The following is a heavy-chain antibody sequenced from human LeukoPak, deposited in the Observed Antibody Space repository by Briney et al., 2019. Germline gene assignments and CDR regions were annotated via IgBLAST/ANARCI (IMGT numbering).Heavy chain of an antibody. Sequence: SETLSLTCTVSGGSISSGDYYWSWIRQPPGKGLEWIGYIYYSGSTYYNPSLKSRVTISVDTSKNQFSLKLSSVTAADTAVYYCARGPATWELAYYYYYGMDVWGQGTTVTVSS. V-gene: IGHV4-30-4*08. CDR1: GGSISSGDYY. D-gene: IGHD1-26*01. J-gene: IGHJ6*02. CDR3: ARGPATWELAYYYYYGMDV. CDR2: IYYSGST.